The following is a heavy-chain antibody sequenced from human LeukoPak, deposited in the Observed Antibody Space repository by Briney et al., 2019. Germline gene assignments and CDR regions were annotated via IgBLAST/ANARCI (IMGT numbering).Heavy chain of an antibody. Sequence: SETLSLTCTVSGGSIYSSSHYWVWIRQPPGKGLEWIGYIYSSGSSYYNPSLKSRVTMSVDTSKNQFSLKLSSVTAADTAVYYCARQPPGGYGDYFLNGMDVWGQGTTVTVSS. CDR2: IYSSGSS. D-gene: IGHD4-17*01. CDR1: GGSIYSSSHY. CDR3: ARQPPGGYGDYFLNGMDV. V-gene: IGHV4-39*01. J-gene: IGHJ6*02.